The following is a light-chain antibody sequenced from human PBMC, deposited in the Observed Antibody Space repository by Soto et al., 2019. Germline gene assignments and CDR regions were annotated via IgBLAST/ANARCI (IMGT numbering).Light chain of an antibody. J-gene: IGLJ2*01. Sequence: QAVVTQPASVSGSPGQSITISCTGTSSDVGGYNYVSWYQQHPGKAPKLMIYDVSNRPSGVSNRFSGSKSGTTASLTISGLQAEDEADYYCSSYTTRSTLIFGGGTKLTVL. CDR2: DVS. CDR3: SSYTTRSTLI. CDR1: SSDVGGYNY. V-gene: IGLV2-14*01.